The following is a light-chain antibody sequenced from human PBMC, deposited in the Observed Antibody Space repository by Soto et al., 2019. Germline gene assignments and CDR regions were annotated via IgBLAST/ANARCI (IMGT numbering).Light chain of an antibody. CDR3: QQYNKWPYT. CDR2: GTS. Sequence: EIVMTQSPVALSVSPGESAALSCRASQSGGRNFAWYQQRPGQAPRVLIYGTSTRATGVPARFSGSGSGTDFTLTISSLQFEDFAVYYCQQYNKWPYTFGQGTRLEIK. CDR1: QSGGRN. V-gene: IGKV3-15*01. J-gene: IGKJ2*01.